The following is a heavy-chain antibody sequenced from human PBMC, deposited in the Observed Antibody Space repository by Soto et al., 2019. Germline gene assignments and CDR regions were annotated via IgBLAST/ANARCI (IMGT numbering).Heavy chain of an antibody. V-gene: IGHV4-38-2*02. D-gene: IGHD3-22*01. CDR1: GYSISSGYY. CDR2: IYCCGST. J-gene: IGHJ5*02. CDR3: ARDPTYCYDSSGYLHNWFDP. Sequence: SGTLSLPCAASGYSISSGYYGGCFRPPPGRGLEWYGSIYCCGSTYYKASIKSRVTISVDTSKIQFSLKLSSVTAADTAVYYCARDPTYCYDSSGYLHNWFDPWGQGTLVTVSS.